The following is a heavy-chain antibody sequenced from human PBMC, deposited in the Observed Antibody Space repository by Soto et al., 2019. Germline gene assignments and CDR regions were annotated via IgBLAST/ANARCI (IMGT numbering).Heavy chain of an antibody. CDR2: IYHRGGT. Sequence: QVQLQESGPGLVKPSGTLSLTCAVSGGSISSSNWWSWVSQPPGKGLEWIGEIYHRGGTNYNQSPKSRDTLSEDQSKIQFSLKLSSVTAADPAVYSCARDSDQPKDYDGSGSYHGDAFDSWGQGTMVNVSS. CDR1: GGSISSSNW. CDR3: ARDSDQPKDYDGSGSYHGDAFDS. V-gene: IGHV4-4*02. D-gene: IGHD3-10*01. J-gene: IGHJ3*02.